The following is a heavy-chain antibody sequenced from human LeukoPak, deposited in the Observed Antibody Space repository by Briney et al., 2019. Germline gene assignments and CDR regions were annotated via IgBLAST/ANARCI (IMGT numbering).Heavy chain of an antibody. Sequence: GGSLRLSCAASGFTFSSYAMSWVRQAPGKGLEWVSAISGSGGSTYYADSVEGRFTISRDNSKNTLYLQMNSLRAEDTAVYYCANTNYYDSSGYYIVYWGQGTLVTVSS. CDR3: ANTNYYDSSGYYIVY. CDR2: ISGSGGST. J-gene: IGHJ4*02. CDR1: GFTFSSYA. V-gene: IGHV3-23*01. D-gene: IGHD3-22*01.